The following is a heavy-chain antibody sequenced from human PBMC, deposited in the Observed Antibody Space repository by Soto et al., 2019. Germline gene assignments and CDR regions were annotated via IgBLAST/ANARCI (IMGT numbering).Heavy chain of an antibody. CDR3: AREGNNWNDLGNYYYYCMDV. Sequence: YTFTGYYMHWVRQAPGQGLEWMGWINPNSGGTNYAQKFQGRVTMTRDTSISTAYMELSRLRSDDTAVYYCAREGNNWNDLGNYYYYCMDVWGQGTTVTV. J-gene: IGHJ6*02. D-gene: IGHD1-1*01. CDR1: YTFTGYY. CDR2: INPNSGGT. V-gene: IGHV1-2*02.